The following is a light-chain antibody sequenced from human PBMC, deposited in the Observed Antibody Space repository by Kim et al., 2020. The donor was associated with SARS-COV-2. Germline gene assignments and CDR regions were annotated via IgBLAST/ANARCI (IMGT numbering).Light chain of an antibody. V-gene: IGKV1-33*01. CDR3: QQYANLPYT. CDR2: GAS. J-gene: IGKJ2*01. CDR1: QDISNY. Sequence: DIQMTQSPSSLSASVGDRVTITCQASQDISNYLNWYQRKPGKAPKLLIYGASNLETGVPSRFSGSGSGTDFTFTISSLQPEDIATYYCQQYANLPYTFGQGTKLEI.